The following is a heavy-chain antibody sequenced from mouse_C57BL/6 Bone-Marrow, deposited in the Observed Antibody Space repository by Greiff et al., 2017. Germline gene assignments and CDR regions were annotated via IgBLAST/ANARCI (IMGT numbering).Heavy chain of an antibody. Sequence: VQLQQPGAELVMPGASVKLSCKASGYTFTSYWMQWVKQRPGQGLAWIGEIDPSDSYTNYNQKFKGKATLTVDTSSSTAYMQLSSLTSEDSAVYYCARWGLRGYAMDYWGQGTSVTVSS. D-gene: IGHD2-4*01. CDR1: GYTFTSYW. J-gene: IGHJ4*01. CDR2: IDPSDSYT. V-gene: IGHV1-50*01. CDR3: ARWGLRGYAMDY.